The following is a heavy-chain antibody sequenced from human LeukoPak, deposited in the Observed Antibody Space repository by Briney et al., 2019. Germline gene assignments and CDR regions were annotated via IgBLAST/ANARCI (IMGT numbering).Heavy chain of an antibody. CDR2: IYYSGST. CDR3: ARGIQQLAYNWFDP. D-gene: IGHD6-13*01. Sequence: SETLSLTCTVSGASISRTSYYWGWIRQPPGKGLEWIGSIYYSGSTYYNPSLKSRVTISVDTSKNQFSLKLSSVTAADTAVYYCARGIQQLAYNWFDPWGQGTLVTVSS. CDR1: GASISRTSYY. V-gene: IGHV4-39*01. J-gene: IGHJ5*02.